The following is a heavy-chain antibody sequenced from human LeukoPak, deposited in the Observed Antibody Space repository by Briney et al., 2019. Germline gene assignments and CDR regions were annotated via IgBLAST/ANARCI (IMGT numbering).Heavy chain of an antibody. CDR1: GYTFTAYY. D-gene: IGHD6-6*01. V-gene: IGHV1-2*02. Sequence: ASVKVSCKASGYTFTAYYMHWVRQAPGQGLEWMVWINPNSGGTKYAQKFQGRVTMTRDTSIGSVYMELSRLRSDDTAVYYCARDSIAARQLSYWGQGTLVTVSS. CDR2: INPNSGGT. CDR3: ARDSIAARQLSY. J-gene: IGHJ4*02.